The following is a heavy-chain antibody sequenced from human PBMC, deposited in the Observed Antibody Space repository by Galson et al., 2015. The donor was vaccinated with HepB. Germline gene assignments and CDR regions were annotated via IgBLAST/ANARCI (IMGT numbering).Heavy chain of an antibody. CDR2: ISRTGSAI. V-gene: IGHV3-11*01. D-gene: IGHD2-15*01. Sequence: SLRLSCASAGFTFNDYYLSWFRHAPGLGLECVSDISRTGSAIYYAASVKGRFTISRDNAKNSLYLQMNSLRAEDTAVYYCAREVVVVVAATPYYYGMDVWGQGTTVTVSS. CDR1: GFTFNDYY. J-gene: IGHJ6*02. CDR3: AREVVVVVAATPYYYGMDV.